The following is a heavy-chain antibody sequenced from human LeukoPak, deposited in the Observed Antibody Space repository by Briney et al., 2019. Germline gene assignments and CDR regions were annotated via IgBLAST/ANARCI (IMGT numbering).Heavy chain of an antibody. CDR3: AKGYCSGGSCATDY. V-gene: IGHV3-23*01. Sequence: GGSLRLSCAVSGFTFSSYAMSWVRQAPGKGLEWVSVISGSGGSTYYADSVKGRFTISRNNSKNTLYLQMNSLRAEDTAVYYCAKGYCSGGSCATDYWGQGTLVTVSS. CDR2: ISGSGGST. CDR1: GFTFSSYA. J-gene: IGHJ4*02. D-gene: IGHD2-15*01.